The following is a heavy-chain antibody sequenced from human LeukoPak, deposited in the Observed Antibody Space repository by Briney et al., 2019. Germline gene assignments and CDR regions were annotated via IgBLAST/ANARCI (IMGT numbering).Heavy chain of an antibody. CDR1: GYTFTSYR. D-gene: IGHD6-6*01. CDR2: LSDYNGNT. Sequence: ASVKVSRKASGYTFTSYRMSWVRQAPGQELAWMGSLSDYNGNTHYAQKLQGRVTMTTDTSTSTAYMELSSLRSEGTAVYYCARAVRQLVAWGQGTLVTVSS. CDR3: ARAVRQLVA. J-gene: IGHJ5*02. V-gene: IGHV1-18*01.